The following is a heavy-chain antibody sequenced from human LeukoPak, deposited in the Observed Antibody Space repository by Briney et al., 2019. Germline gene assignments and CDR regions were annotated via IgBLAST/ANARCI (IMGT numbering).Heavy chain of an antibody. CDR3: AKDILTGYPYYYYYMDV. D-gene: IGHD3-9*01. J-gene: IGHJ6*03. CDR1: GFTFSRYS. Sequence: GGSLRLSCAASGFTFSRYSMNWVRQAPGKGLEWVSSISISSNYKYYPDSLKGRFTISRDNAKNSLYLQMNSLRAEDTAVYYCAKDILTGYPYYYYYMDVWGKGTTVTVSS. V-gene: IGHV3-21*01. CDR2: ISISSNYK.